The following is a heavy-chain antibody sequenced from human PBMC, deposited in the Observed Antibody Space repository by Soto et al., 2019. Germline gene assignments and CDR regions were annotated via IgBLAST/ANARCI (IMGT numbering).Heavy chain of an antibody. CDR2: IYHSGST. J-gene: IGHJ4*02. CDR1: GGSISSGGYS. Sequence: SETLSLTCAVSGGSISSGGYSWSWIRQPPGNGLEWIGYIYHSGSTYYNPSLKSRVTISVDRSKNQFSLKLSSVTAADTAVYYCARSTTVTDYYFDYWGQGTLVTVSS. D-gene: IGHD4-17*01. CDR3: ARSTTVTDYYFDY. V-gene: IGHV4-30-2*01.